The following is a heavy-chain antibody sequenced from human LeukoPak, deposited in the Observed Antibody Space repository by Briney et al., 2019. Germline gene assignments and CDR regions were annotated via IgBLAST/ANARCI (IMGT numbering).Heavy chain of an antibody. CDR2: IHSSGST. CDR3: ARDQTYSGSGIYTYFDY. D-gene: IGHD3-10*01. Sequence: SETLSLTCTVSGGSISRYYWSWIRQPAGKGLEYVGRIHSSGSTNYNPSLTSRVTISRDTSKNHYSLKLSSVTATDTAVYYCARDQTYSGSGIYTYFDYWGQGILVTVSS. V-gene: IGHV4-4*07. CDR1: GGSISRYY. J-gene: IGHJ4*02.